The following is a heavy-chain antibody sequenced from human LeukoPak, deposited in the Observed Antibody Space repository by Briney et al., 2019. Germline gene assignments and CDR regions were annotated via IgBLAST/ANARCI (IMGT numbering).Heavy chain of an antibody. CDR2: IYSGGST. CDR1: GFTVSSNY. Sequence: GGSLRLSCAASGFTVSSNYMRWVRQAPGKGLEWVSVIYSGGSTYYADSVKGRFPISRDNSKNTLYLQMNSLRAEDTAVYYCARLSIRFGEEIFDYWGQGILVTVSS. J-gene: IGHJ4*02. CDR3: ARLSIRFGEEIFDY. D-gene: IGHD3-10*01. V-gene: IGHV3-53*01.